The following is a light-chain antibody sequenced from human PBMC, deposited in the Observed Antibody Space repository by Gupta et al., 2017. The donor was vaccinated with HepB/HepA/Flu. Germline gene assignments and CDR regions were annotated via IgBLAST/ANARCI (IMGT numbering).Light chain of an antibody. J-gene: IGKJ2*01. CDR3: RRGKQWPYT. CDR2: QGS. CDR1: QSPVYSDGNNY. V-gene: IGKV2-30*01. Sequence: DVVTTQSLLSVPVTLGQPASVSCRSSQSPVYSDGNNYSNWFQQSPGQSPRRLIYQGSKADSGLPDRFSGSASATDFTLKINIVAAEDVGIYYCRRGKQWPYTFGQGTKVEIK.